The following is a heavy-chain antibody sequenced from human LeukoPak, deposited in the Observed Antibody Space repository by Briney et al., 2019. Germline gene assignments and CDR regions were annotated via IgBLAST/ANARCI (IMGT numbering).Heavy chain of an antibody. J-gene: IGHJ4*02. CDR3: ARDFYYDSSGNDY. Sequence: GGSLRLSCAASGFTFSSYAMHWVRQAPGKGLEWVAVISYDGSNKYYADSVKGRFTISRDNSKNTLYLQMNSLRAEDTAVYYCARDFYYDSSGNDYWGQGTLVTVSS. D-gene: IGHD3-22*01. CDR1: GFTFSSYA. CDR2: ISYDGSNK. V-gene: IGHV3-30-3*01.